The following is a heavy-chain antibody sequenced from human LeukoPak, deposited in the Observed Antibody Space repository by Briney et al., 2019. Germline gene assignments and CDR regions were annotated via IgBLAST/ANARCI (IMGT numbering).Heavy chain of an antibody. D-gene: IGHD3-22*01. CDR1: GFTFSSYS. Sequence: GGSLRLSCAASGFTFSSYSMNWVRQAPGKGLEWVSSISSSSSYIYYADSVKGRFTISRDNAKNSLYLQMNSLRAEDTAMYYCARDLSQTYYYDSSGYSFDYWGQGTLVTVSS. J-gene: IGHJ4*02. V-gene: IGHV3-21*01. CDR2: ISSSSSYI. CDR3: ARDLSQTYYYDSSGYSFDY.